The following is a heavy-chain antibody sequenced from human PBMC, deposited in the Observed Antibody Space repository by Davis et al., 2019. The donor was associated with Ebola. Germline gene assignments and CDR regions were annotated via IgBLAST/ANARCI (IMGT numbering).Heavy chain of an antibody. D-gene: IGHD6-19*01. CDR2: ISSDSDYI. Sequence: GGSLRLSCAASGFTFSTYSMSWVRQAPGKGLEWVSSISSDSDYIYYADSAKGRFTISRDNAKNSLYLQMNRLRAEDTALYYCAKVPIVVADEYFQHWGQGTLVTVS. CDR3: AKVPIVVADEYFQH. V-gene: IGHV3-21*04. J-gene: IGHJ1*01. CDR1: GFTFSTYS.